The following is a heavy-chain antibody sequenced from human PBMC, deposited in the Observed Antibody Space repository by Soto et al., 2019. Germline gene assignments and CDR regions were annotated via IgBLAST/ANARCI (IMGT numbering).Heavy chain of an antibody. CDR1: GGALSSYA. J-gene: IGHJ6*02. CDR2: IIPIFGTA. CDR3: ARATLLWLGRSHYYYGKDV. D-gene: IGHD3-10*01. Sequence: ASVKVSCKASGGALSSYAISWVRQAPGRGLEWMGGIIPIFGTANYAQKFQGRVTITADESTSTAYMELSSLRSEDTAVYYCARATLLWLGRSHYYYGKDVWGQGTTVTVSS. V-gene: IGHV1-69*13.